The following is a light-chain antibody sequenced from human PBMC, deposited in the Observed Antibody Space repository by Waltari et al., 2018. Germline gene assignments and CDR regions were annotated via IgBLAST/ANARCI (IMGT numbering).Light chain of an antibody. J-gene: IGLJ2*01. Sequence: QSVLTQPPSASGTPGQRVTISCSGNSPTTGNNIVNWYQQLPGTAPKLLIYTTNQRPSGVPDRFSGSKSGTSASLAISGLQSEDEADYYCATWDDSLNGPVFGGGTKLTVL. CDR3: ATWDDSLNGPV. CDR2: TTN. V-gene: IGLV1-44*01. CDR1: SPTTGNNI.